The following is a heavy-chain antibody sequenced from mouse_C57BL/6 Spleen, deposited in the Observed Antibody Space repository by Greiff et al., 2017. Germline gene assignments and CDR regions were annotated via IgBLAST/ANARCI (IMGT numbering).Heavy chain of an antibody. CDR3: AREGYYDYDRDAMDY. CDR1: GYAFSSSW. D-gene: IGHD2-4*01. V-gene: IGHV1-82*01. Sequence: VQLQQSGPELVKPGASVKISCKASGYAFSSSWMNWVKQRPGKGLEWIGRLYPGDGDTNYNGKFTGKATLTADNSSSTAYMHLSSLTSEDSAVYGCAREGYYDYDRDAMDYWGQGTSVTVSS. CDR2: LYPGDGDT. J-gene: IGHJ4*01.